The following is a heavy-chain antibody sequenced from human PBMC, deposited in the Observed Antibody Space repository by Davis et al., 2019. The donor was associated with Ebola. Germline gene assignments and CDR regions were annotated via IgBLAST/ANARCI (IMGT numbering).Heavy chain of an antibody. CDR1: GYTFTSYG. CDR3: ASDSSGYFDRSGWFDP. Sequence: AASVKVSCKASGYTFTSYGISWVRQAPGQGLEWMGRIIPILGIANYAQKFQGRVTITADKSTSTAYMELSSLRSEDTAVYYCASDSSGYFDRSGWFDPWGQGTLVTVSS. CDR2: IIPILGIA. V-gene: IGHV1-69*04. J-gene: IGHJ5*02. D-gene: IGHD3-22*01.